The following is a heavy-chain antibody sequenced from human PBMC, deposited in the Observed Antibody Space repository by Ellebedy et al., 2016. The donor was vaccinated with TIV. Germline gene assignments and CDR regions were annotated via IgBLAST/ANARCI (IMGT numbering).Heavy chain of an antibody. CDR1: GFTFSSYA. CDR2: ISYDGSNK. D-gene: IGHD2-2*01. CDR3: AKDQGSSTLDAFDI. Sequence: GGSLRLSCAASGFTFSSYAMHWVRQAPGKGLEWVAVISYDGSNKYYADSVKGRFTISRDNSKNTLYLQMNSLRAEDTAVYYCAKDQGSSTLDAFDIWGQGTMVTVSS. J-gene: IGHJ3*02. V-gene: IGHV3-30-3*01.